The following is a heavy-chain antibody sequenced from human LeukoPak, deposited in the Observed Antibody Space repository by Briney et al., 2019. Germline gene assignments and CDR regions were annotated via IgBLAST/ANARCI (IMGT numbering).Heavy chain of an antibody. D-gene: IGHD3-10*01. CDR1: GYTFTGYY. Sequence: GASVKVSCKASGYTFTGYYMHWVRQAPGQGLEWMGGIIPIFGTANYAQKFQGRVTITADKSTSTAYMELSSLRSEDTAVYYCARVVRFGELQERFDPWGQGTLVTVSS. J-gene: IGHJ5*02. CDR3: ARVVRFGELQERFDP. V-gene: IGHV1-69*06. CDR2: IIPIFGTA.